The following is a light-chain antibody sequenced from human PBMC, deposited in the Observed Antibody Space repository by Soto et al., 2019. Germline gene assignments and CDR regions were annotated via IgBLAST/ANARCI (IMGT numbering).Light chain of an antibody. V-gene: IGKV3-20*01. J-gene: IGKJ2*01. CDR2: GAS. CDR3: QQYGNSPYT. CDR1: QSVDNNY. Sequence: EIVLTQSPGTLSLSPGESATLSCRASQSVDNNYLAWYQQKPGQAPTLLIHGASYRAAGIPDRFSGSGSGTDFTLTISRLEPEDFAVFHCQQYGNSPYTFGQGTKLEI.